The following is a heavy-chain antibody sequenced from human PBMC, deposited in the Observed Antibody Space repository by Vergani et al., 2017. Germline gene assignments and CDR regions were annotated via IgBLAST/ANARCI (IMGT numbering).Heavy chain of an antibody. Sequence: VQLVESGGGLVQPGGSLRLSCSASGFTFSSYAMHWVRQAPGKGLEWVAVIWYDGSNKYYADSVKGRFTISRDNSKNTLYLQMNSLRAEDTAVYYCARDSWVGATYFDCGGQGTLVTVSS. D-gene: IGHD1-26*01. CDR3: ARDSWVGATYFDC. CDR1: GFTFSSYA. V-gene: IGHV3-33*08. CDR2: IWYDGSNK. J-gene: IGHJ4*02.